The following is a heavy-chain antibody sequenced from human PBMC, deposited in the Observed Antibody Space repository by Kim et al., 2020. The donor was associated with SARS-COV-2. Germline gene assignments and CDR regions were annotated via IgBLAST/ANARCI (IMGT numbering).Heavy chain of an antibody. J-gene: IGHJ4*02. V-gene: IGHV3-30*07. CDR3: ARDTAQSASLVTLDY. D-gene: IGHD2-15*01. Sequence: DSVKGRFSISRDNSKNTLYLQMNSLRAEDTAVYYCARDTAQSASLVTLDYWGQGTLVTISS.